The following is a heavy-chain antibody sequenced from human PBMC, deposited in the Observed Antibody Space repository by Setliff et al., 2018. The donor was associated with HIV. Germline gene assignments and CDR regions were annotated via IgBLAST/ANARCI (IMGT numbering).Heavy chain of an antibody. J-gene: IGHJ4*02. CDR1: GFTFSSFA. CDR3: AKGLDYVDSSGYSYFRL. Sequence: PGESLKISCGASGFTFSSFAMNWVRHAPGKGLEWVSAVSGSGTATEYADPVKGRFTISRDNSKNALYLEMNNLRAEDTAIYYCAKGLDYVDSSGYSYFRLWGQGTQVTVSS. CDR2: VSGSGTAT. D-gene: IGHD3-22*01. V-gene: IGHV3-23*01.